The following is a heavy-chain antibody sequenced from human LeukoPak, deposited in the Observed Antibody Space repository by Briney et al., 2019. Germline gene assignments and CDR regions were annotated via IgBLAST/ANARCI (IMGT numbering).Heavy chain of an antibody. CDR1: GYTFTGYY. CDR2: INPNSGGT. V-gene: IGHV1-2*04. D-gene: IGHD3-10*01. J-gene: IGHJ4*02. CDR3: ARGGGSMVRGVRPFYY. Sequence: ASVKVSCKASGYTFTGYYMHWVRQAPGQGLEWMGWINPNSGGTNYAQKFQGWVTMTRDTSISTAYMELSRLRSDDTAVYYCARGGGSMVRGVRPFYYWGQGTLVTVSS.